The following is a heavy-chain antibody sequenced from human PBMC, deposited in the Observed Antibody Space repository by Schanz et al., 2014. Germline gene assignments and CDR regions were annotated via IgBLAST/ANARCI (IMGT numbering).Heavy chain of an antibody. J-gene: IGHJ3*01. CDR2: MYINSGST. D-gene: IGHD5-12*01. V-gene: IGHV3-53*01. CDR1: GFTVNTNY. CDR3: ARDGGRDGYNLAFDV. Sequence: EVQLVESGGGLIQPGGSLRLSCAVSGFTVNTNYMSWVRQAPGKGLEWISSMYINSGSTQYADSVKGRFIISRDSSKNTLFLQMNSLRAEDTAVYFCARDGGRDGYNLAFDVWVQGTLVTGSS.